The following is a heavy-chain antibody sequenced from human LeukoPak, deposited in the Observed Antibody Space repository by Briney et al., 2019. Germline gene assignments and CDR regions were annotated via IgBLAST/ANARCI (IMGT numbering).Heavy chain of an antibody. J-gene: IGHJ4*02. V-gene: IGHV4-31*03. Sequence: SQTLSLTCTVSGGSISSGGYHWRWIRQHPGKGLEWIGYIYYSGSTSNPSLKSRVTISVDTSKNQFSLKLSSVTAADKAVYYCARDKNGDYFDYWGQGTLVTVSS. CDR3: ARDKNGDYFDY. CDR1: GGSISSGGYH. CDR2: IYYSGST. D-gene: IGHD4-17*01.